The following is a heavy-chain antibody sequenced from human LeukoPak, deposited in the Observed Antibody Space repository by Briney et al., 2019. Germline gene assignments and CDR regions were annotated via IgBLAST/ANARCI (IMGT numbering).Heavy chain of an antibody. V-gene: IGHV1-69*13. CDR2: IIPIFGTA. Sequence: VASVKVSCKASGGTFSSYAISWVRQAPGQGLECMGGIIPIFGTANYAQKFQGRVTITADESTSTAYVELSSLRSEDTAVYYCASAIAAAGTGFDPWGQGTLVTVSS. J-gene: IGHJ5*02. D-gene: IGHD6-13*01. CDR3: ASAIAAAGTGFDP. CDR1: GGTFSSYA.